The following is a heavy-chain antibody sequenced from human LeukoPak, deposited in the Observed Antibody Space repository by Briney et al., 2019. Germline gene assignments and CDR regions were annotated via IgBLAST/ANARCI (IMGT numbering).Heavy chain of an antibody. CDR1: GFIFISYG. J-gene: IGHJ4*02. D-gene: IGHD3-10*01. V-gene: IGHV1-18*01. CDR2: ISGYSGST. Sequence: GASVKVSCKASGFIFISYGISWVRQAPGQGLEWMGWISGYSGSTNYAQKLQGRVTMATDTSTSTAYMELRSLRSDDTAVYYCARDYYGSARNFGYWGQGTLVTVSS. CDR3: ARDYYGSARNFGY.